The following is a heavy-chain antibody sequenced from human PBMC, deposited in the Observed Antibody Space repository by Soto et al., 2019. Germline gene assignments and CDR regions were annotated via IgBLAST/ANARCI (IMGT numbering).Heavy chain of an antibody. V-gene: IGHV4-30-2*01. CDR1: GGSISSGGYS. Sequence: QLQLQESGSGLVKPSQTLSLTCAVSGGSISSGGYSWSWIRQAPGKGLEWIGYIYHSGSTYYNPSLKSRVTISVDRSKNQFSLKLSSVTAADTAVYYCARVKGDTAMVTSAFDIWGQGTMVTVSS. CDR2: IYHSGST. D-gene: IGHD5-18*01. J-gene: IGHJ3*02. CDR3: ARVKGDTAMVTSAFDI.